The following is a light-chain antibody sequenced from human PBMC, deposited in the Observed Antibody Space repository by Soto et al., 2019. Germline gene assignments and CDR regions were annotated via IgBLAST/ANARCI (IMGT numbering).Light chain of an antibody. J-gene: IGKJ1*01. CDR1: QRVSSRY. Sequence: EVVLTQSPGTLSLSPGERATLSCRASQRVSSRYLAWYQQKLGQAPRLLIYDASSRATGIPDRFSGSGSGTDFTLTISRLEPEDFAVYYCQQYGSTRWTFDQGTKVEIK. V-gene: IGKV3-20*01. CDR3: QQYGSTRWT. CDR2: DAS.